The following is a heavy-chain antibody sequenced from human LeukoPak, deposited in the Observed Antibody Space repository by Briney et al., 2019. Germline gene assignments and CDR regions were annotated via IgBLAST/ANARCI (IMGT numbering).Heavy chain of an antibody. CDR1: GFTFTDYY. CDR2: IGPHSSAT. J-gene: IGHJ5*02. Sequence: ASMKVPCKSSGFTFTDYYIHWVRQAPGQGLEWMGYIGPHSSATSSPQKLQGRVTMTRDTSISTAYMELSRLRSDDTAVYYCAREAITMVRGVIGWFDPWGQGTLVTVSS. V-gene: IGHV1-2*02. D-gene: IGHD3-10*01. CDR3: AREAITMVRGVIGWFDP.